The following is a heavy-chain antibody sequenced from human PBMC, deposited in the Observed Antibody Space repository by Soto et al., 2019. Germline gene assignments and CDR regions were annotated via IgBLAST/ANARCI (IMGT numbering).Heavy chain of an antibody. J-gene: IGHJ5*02. CDR1: GGSISSYY. CDR3: ARTMTTGRIGWFDP. V-gene: IGHV4-4*07. Sequence: PSETLSLTCTVSGGSISSYYWSWIRQPAGKGLEWIGRIYTSGSTNYNPSLKSRVTMSVDTSKNQFSLKLSSVTAADTAVYYCARTMTTGRIGWFDPWGQGTLVTVSS. D-gene: IGHD4-4*01. CDR2: IYTSGST.